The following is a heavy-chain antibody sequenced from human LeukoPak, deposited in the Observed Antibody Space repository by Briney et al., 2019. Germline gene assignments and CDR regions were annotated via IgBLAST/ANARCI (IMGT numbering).Heavy chain of an antibody. CDR2: VNLQGST. CDR1: GGSITQTNY. V-gene: IGHV4-4*02. Sequence: TSETLSLTCGVSGGSITQTNYWTRVRQPPGKGLEWIGEVNLQGSTNYNPSLMGRVAISVHTSENHVSLQLTSVTAADTAVYYCAREGGPYRPLDYSGQGTLVTVSS. CDR3: AREGGPYRPLDY. J-gene: IGHJ4*02.